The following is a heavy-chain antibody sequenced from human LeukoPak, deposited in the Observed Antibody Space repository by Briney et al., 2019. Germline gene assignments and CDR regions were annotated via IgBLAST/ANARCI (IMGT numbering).Heavy chain of an antibody. CDR3: ARDRVDTAMVDPDAFDI. Sequence: PGGSLRLSCAASGFTFSSYEMNWVRQAPGKGLEWVSYISSSASTIYYADSVKGRFTISRDNAKNSLYLQMNSLRAEDTAVYYCARDRVDTAMVDPDAFDIWGQGTMVTVSS. V-gene: IGHV3-48*03. CDR1: GFTFSSYE. D-gene: IGHD5-18*01. J-gene: IGHJ3*02. CDR2: ISSSASTI.